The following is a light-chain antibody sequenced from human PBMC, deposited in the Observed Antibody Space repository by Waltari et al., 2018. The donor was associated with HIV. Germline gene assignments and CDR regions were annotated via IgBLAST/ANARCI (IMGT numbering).Light chain of an antibody. J-gene: IGKJ4*01. CDR1: QSVLYNSHNKNY. CDR3: HQYYSLPFT. Sequence: ENVMTQSPDSLAVSLGERATINCKSSQSVLYNSHNKNYLSWYQQKPGQSPKLLIYWASTRESGVSDRFSGSGSGTDFALTISSVQAEDVAIYYCHQYYSLPFTFGGGTKVEIK. V-gene: IGKV4-1*01. CDR2: WAS.